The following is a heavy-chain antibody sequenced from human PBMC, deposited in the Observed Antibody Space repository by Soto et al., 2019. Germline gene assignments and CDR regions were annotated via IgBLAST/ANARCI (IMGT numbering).Heavy chain of an antibody. CDR1: GYSFTDYH. CDR2: INPKSGGT. V-gene: IGHV1-2*05. D-gene: IGHD2-8*01. J-gene: IGHJ6*02. Sequence: QVQLVQSGAEVKKPGASVKVSCKASGYSFTDYHIHWVRQAPGQGLEWLGRINPKSGGTSTAQKFQGWVTMTTDTSISTASMELTRLTSDDTVIYHCARGDSTDCSNGVCSFFYNHDMDVWGQGTTVTVSS. CDR3: ARGDSTDCSNGVCSFFYNHDMDV.